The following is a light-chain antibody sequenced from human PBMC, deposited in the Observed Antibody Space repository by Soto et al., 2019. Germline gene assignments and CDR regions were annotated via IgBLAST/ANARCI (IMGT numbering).Light chain of an antibody. CDR3: RQYGSSPSYT. J-gene: IGKJ2*01. V-gene: IGKV3-20*01. CDR2: GAS. Sequence: EIVLTQSPGTLSLSPGERATLSCRASQGLSSYLAWYQQKPGQAPRLLIYGASSRATGIPDRFSGSGSGTDFTLTISRLEPEDFAVYYCRQYGSSPSYTFGQGTKLEIK. CDR1: QGLSSY.